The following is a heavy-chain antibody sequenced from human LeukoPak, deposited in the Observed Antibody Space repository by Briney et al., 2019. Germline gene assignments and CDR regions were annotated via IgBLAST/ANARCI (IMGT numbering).Heavy chain of an antibody. CDR1: GLTFSSHA. Sequence: GGSLRLSCAASGLTFSSHAMTWVRQAPGKGLEWVSGLNPSGGSTFYSDSVKGRFTISRDNSSNTLYLQMNSLRADDTAIYYCAKEKAGIMDYWGQGTLVTVSP. D-gene: IGHD1-1*01. CDR2: LNPSGGST. CDR3: AKEKAGIMDY. J-gene: IGHJ4*02. V-gene: IGHV3-23*01.